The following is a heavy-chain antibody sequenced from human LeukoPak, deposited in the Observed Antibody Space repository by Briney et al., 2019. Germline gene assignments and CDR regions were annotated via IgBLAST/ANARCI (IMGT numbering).Heavy chain of an antibody. Sequence: ASVTVSCKASGYTFTSYGISWVRQAPGQGLEWMGWISAYNGNTNYAQKLQGRVTMTTDTSTSTAYMQLRSLRSGDTAVYYCARTYSASLFADYWGQGTLVTVSS. D-gene: IGHD5-12*01. V-gene: IGHV1-18*01. CDR2: ISAYNGNT. CDR1: GYTFTSYG. CDR3: ARTYSASLFADY. J-gene: IGHJ4*02.